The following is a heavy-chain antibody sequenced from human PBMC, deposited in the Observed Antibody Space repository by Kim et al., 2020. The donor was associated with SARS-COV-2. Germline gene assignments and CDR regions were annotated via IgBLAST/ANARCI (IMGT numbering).Heavy chain of an antibody. J-gene: IGHJ5*02. CDR1: SDSIMNFNSH. D-gene: IGHD1-1*01. CDR2: SSHRGSN. CDR3: SRGRVSHWRGCEP. Sequence: SETLSLTCSVSSDSIMNFNSHYTWIRQAPGRGLEWLGESSHRGSNNFNPSLQGRASISVDTSKRQFSLTLNSGTAAATAFYYWSRGRVSHWRGCEPCGQG. V-gene: IGHV4-61*01.